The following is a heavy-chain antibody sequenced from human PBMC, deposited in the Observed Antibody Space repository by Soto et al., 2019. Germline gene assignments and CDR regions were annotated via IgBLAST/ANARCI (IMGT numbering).Heavy chain of an antibody. J-gene: IGHJ5*02. CDR2: IYYSGST. CDR1: GGSISSYY. V-gene: IGHV4-59*01. Sequence: SETLSLTCTVSGGSISSYYWSWIRQPPGKGLEWIGYIYYSGSTNYNPSLKSRVTISVDTSKNQFSLKLSSVTAADTAVYYCARDDGYSSGWPYTWGQGTLVTVSS. D-gene: IGHD6-19*01. CDR3: ARDDGYSSGWPYT.